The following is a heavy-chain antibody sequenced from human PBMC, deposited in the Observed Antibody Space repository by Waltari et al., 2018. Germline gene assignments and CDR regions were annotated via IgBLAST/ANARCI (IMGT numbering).Heavy chain of an antibody. CDR3: ARLRDSGSYYEDFDY. Sequence: QVQLQESGPGLVTPSETLSLTCAVPGSSFASAYSWCWIRHPPGKGLEWIGSIYHSGGTYYNPSLKSRVTISVDTSKNQFSLKLSSVTAADTAVYYCARLRDSGSYYEDFDYWGQGTLVTVSS. J-gene: IGHJ4*02. D-gene: IGHD1-26*01. V-gene: IGHV4-38-2*01. CDR2: IYHSGGT. CDR1: GSSFASAYS.